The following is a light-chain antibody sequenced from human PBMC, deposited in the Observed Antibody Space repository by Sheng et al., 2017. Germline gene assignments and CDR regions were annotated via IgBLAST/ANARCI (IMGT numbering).Light chain of an antibody. CDR3: CSYAGTYTV. V-gene: IGLV2-11*01. CDR1: SSDVGGYNY. Sequence: QSALTQPRSVSGSPGQSVTISCTGTSSDVGGYNYVSWYQQYPGKVPRLMVYGVSKRPSGVPDRFSGSKSGNTASLTISGLQAEDEADYYCCSYAGTYTVFGGGTKLTVL. CDR2: GVS. J-gene: IGLJ2*01.